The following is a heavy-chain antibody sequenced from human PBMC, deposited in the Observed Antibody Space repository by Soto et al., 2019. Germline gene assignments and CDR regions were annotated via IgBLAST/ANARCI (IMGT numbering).Heavy chain of an antibody. D-gene: IGHD6-13*01. CDR1: GFIFSSHW. Sequence: PGGSLRLSCAASGFIFSSHWMHWVRQAPGKGLVGVSHIGPDGSNIWEADSVKGRFTISRDNAKNSLYLQMNSLRAGDTALYYCAKVLIPGSIAAAGKGGGYYYGMDVWGQGTTVTVSS. CDR3: AKVLIPGSIAAAGKGGGYYYGMDV. CDR2: IGPDGSNI. J-gene: IGHJ6*02. V-gene: IGHV3-74*01.